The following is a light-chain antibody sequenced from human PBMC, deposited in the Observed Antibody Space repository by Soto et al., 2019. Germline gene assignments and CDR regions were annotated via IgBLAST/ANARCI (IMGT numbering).Light chain of an antibody. CDR1: QSVDTR. CDR2: GAS. J-gene: IGKJ4*01. CDR3: QQYKRWPLT. V-gene: IGKV3-15*01. Sequence: EIEMTQSPATLSVSPGERATLTCWASQSVDTRSAGYQQKPGQAPRRLVYGASTRATGIPSRFSGSGSGTEFTLTISSLQSEDFAVYYCQQYKRWPLTFGGGTKVEIK.